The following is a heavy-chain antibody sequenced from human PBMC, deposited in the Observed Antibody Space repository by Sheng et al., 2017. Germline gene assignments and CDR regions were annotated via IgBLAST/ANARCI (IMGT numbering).Heavy chain of an antibody. Sequence: QVQLVESGGGVVQPGRSLRLSCAASGFTFSSYGMHWVRQAPGKGLEWVAVIWYDGSNKYYADSVKGRFTISRDNSKNTLYLQMNSLRAEDTAVYYCARQRMGSTKMYYPLDYWGQGTLVTVSS. J-gene: IGHJ4*02. CDR3: ARQRMGSTKMYYPLDY. D-gene: IGHD2-2*01. CDR2: IWYDGSNK. CDR1: GFTFSSYG. V-gene: IGHV3-33*01.